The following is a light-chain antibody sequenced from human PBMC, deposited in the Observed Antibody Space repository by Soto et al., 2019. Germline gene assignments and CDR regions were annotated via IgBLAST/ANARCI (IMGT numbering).Light chain of an antibody. Sequence: QSVLTQPASGSGSPGQSITIPCTGTSSDVGGYNYVSWYQQHPGKAPKPMIYDVSNRPSGVSNRFSGSKSGNTASLTISGLQAEDEADYYCSSYTSSSTLYVFGTGTKVTVL. J-gene: IGLJ1*01. CDR3: SSYTSSSTLYV. CDR1: SSDVGGYNY. V-gene: IGLV2-14*01. CDR2: DVS.